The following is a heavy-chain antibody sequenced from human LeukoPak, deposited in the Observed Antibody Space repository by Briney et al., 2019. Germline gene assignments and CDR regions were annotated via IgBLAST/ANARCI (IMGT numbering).Heavy chain of an antibody. Sequence: PSETLSLTCTVSGGSISNYYWSWIRQPPGKGLEWIGHIYYSGATKYNPSPKSRITTSVDTSKNQFSLMLSSVTAADTAVYYCARFGITVVRGGKYYFDYWGQGTLVTVSS. D-gene: IGHD3-10*01. CDR3: ARFGITVVRGGKYYFDY. CDR2: IYYSGAT. V-gene: IGHV4-59*08. J-gene: IGHJ4*02. CDR1: GGSISNYY.